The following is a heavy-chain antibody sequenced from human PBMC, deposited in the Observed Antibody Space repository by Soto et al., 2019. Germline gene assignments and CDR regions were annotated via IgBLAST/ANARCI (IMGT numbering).Heavy chain of an antibody. V-gene: IGHV4-39*01. CDR1: DDSINSDKYY. D-gene: IGHD3-9*01. J-gene: IGHJ4*02. Sequence: QLQLQESGPGLVKPSETLSLTCSVSDDSINSDKYYWGWIRQPPGKGLEWIGSIYYRGNAYYNPSLQTRVTISLDMSRSQFSLKLNSVTAADSAVYFCARLEGLATFSYYFDFWGPGALVTVSS. CDR2: IYYRGNA. CDR3: ARLEGLATFSYYFDF.